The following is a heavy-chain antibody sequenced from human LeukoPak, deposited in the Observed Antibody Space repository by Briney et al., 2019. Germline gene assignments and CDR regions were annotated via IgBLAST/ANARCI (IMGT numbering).Heavy chain of an antibody. CDR3: ARDWANYYYYMDV. CDR1: GFTFSTYS. D-gene: IGHD3-16*01. V-gene: IGHV3-21*01. Sequence: NTGGSLRLSCAASGFTFSTYSMTWVRQAPGKGLEWVSSITSSSSYIYYADSVKGRFTISRDNAKNSLYLQMNSLRAEDTAVYYCARDWANYYYYMDVWGKGTTVTVSS. CDR2: ITSSSSYI. J-gene: IGHJ6*03.